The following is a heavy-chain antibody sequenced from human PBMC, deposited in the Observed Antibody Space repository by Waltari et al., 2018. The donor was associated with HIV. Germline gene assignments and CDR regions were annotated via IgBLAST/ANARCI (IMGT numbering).Heavy chain of an antibody. J-gene: IGHJ4*02. Sequence: QTLLVQSPSAVRARGAPVMLSCNTSGDTSTTSFIYCFPQAPGQGLWWLGRINPASGDTTYSQTFQTRVTMTRDTSSASAYMELARLTSADTAVYFCARGEDVSLTHLPPGFRLQFWGQGSLVSVSS. CDR2: INPASGDT. V-gene: IGHV1-2*06. D-gene: IGHD1-26*01. CDR3: ARGEDVSLTHLPPGFRLQF. CDR1: GDTSTTSF.